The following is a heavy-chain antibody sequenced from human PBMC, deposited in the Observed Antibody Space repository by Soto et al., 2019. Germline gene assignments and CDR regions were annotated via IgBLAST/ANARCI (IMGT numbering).Heavy chain of an antibody. Sequence: SETLSLTCTVSGGSISSYYWSWIRQPPGKGLEWIGYIYYSGSTNYNPSLKSRVTISVDTSKNQFSLKLSSVTAADTAVYYCARDLGYDSSGYYFGTLGYWGQGTLVTVSS. V-gene: IGHV4-59*01. D-gene: IGHD3-22*01. CDR1: GGSISSYY. CDR2: IYYSGST. J-gene: IGHJ4*02. CDR3: ARDLGYDSSGYYFGTLGY.